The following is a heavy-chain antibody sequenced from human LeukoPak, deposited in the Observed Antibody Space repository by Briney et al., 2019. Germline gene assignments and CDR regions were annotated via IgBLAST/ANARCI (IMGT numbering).Heavy chain of an antibody. CDR2: IYYTGNT. V-gene: IGHV4-39*01. D-gene: IGHD3/OR15-3a*01. Sequence: SETLSLTCTVSGGSISSGSYYWSWIRQPPGKGLEWIGSIYYTGNTYYNASLKSQVSISIDTSKNQFSLKLTSVTAADTSVYYCARQTGSGLFILPGGQGTLVTVSS. CDR1: GGSISSGSYY. CDR3: ARQTGSGLFILP. J-gene: IGHJ4*02.